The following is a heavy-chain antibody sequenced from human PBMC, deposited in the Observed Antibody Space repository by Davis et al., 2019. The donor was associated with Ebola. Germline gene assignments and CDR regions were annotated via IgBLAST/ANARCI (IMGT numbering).Heavy chain of an antibody. CDR3: ARMEGRDGYNYFDY. Sequence: MPSETLSLTCAVYGGSFSGYYWSWIRQPPGKGLEWIGYIYYSGSTNYNPSLKSRVTISVDTSKNQFSLKLSSVTAADTAVYYCARMEGRDGYNYFDYWGQGTLVTVSS. CDR1: GGSFSGYY. D-gene: IGHD5-24*01. J-gene: IGHJ4*02. CDR2: IYYSGST. V-gene: IGHV4-59*08.